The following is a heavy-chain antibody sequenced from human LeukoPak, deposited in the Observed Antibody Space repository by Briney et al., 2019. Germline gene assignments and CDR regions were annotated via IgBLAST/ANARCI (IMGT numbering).Heavy chain of an antibody. CDR2: IYHSGST. Sequence: SETLSLTCTVSGYSISSGYYWRWIRQPPGKGLEWIGSIYHSGSTYYNPSLKSRVTISVDTSKNQFSLKLSSVTAADTAVYYCARELVAENYYYYMDVWGKGTTVTVSS. D-gene: IGHD3-9*01. CDR3: ARELVAENYYYYMDV. CDR1: GYSISSGYY. V-gene: IGHV4-38-2*02. J-gene: IGHJ6*03.